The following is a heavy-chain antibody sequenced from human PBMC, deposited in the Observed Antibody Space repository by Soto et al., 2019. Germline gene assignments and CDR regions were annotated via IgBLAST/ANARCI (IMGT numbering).Heavy chain of an antibody. D-gene: IGHD6-13*01. CDR3: ARENYLYSSSGFYYYDMDV. J-gene: IGHJ6*02. V-gene: IGHV4-59*01. CDR1: GDSIYSYH. Sequence: SETLSITCTVSGDSIYSYHWSWIRQPPGKGLEWIGYIYYSGSTNYNPSLRSRATISVDMSKNQFSLELTSVTAADTAVYYCARENYLYSSSGFYYYDMDVWGQGTTVTVSS. CDR2: IYYSGST.